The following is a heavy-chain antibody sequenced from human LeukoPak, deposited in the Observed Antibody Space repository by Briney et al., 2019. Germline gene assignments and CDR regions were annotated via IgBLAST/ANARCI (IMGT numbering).Heavy chain of an antibody. J-gene: IGHJ4*02. CDR3: ATSRWGRFGY. CDR1: GGSFSGYY. D-gene: IGHD1-26*01. CDR2: INHSGST. V-gene: IGHV4-34*01. Sequence: PSETLSLTCAVYGGSFSGYYWSWIRQPLGKGLEWIGEINHSGSTNYNPSLKSRVTISVDTSKNQFSLKLSSVTAADTAVYYCATSRWGRFGYWGQGTLVTVSS.